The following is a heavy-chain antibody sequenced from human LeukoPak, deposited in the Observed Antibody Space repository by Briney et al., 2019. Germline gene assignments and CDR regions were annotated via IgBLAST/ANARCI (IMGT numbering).Heavy chain of an antibody. J-gene: IGHJ4*02. CDR2: ISSSSSYT. V-gene: IGHV3-11*06. CDR3: ARVSKYSSSLFFYY. Sequence: GGSLRLSSAASGFTFSDYYMSWIRQAPGKGLEWVSYISSSSSYTNYADSVKGRFTISRDNAKNSLYLQMNSLRAEDTAVYYCARVSKYSSSLFFYYWGQGTLVTVSS. D-gene: IGHD6-13*01. CDR1: GFTFSDYY.